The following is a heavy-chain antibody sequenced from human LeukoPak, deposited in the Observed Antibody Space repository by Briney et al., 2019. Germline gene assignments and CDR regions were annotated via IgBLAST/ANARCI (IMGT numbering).Heavy chain of an antibody. CDR1: GGTFSSYA. J-gene: IGHJ4*02. V-gene: IGHV1-69*01. CDR3: ARAGSGWYYFDY. D-gene: IGHD6-19*01. CDR2: IIPIFGTA. Sequence: ASVKVSCTASGGTFSSYAISWVRQAPGQGLEWMGGIIPIFGTANYAQKFQGRVTITADESTSTAYMGLSSLRSEDTAVYYCARAGSGWYYFDYWGQGTLVTVSS.